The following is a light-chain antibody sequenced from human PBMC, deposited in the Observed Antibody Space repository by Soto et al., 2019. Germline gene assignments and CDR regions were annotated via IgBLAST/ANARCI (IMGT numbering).Light chain of an antibody. CDR2: GAS. J-gene: IGKJ5*01. V-gene: IGKV3-20*01. CDR1: QSVSSTY. Sequence: EIVLTQSPGTLSLSPEERATLSCRASQSVSSTYLAWYQQKPGPAPRLLIYGASSRVTGIPDRFSGSGSGTDFTLTISRVEPEDCAVYYCQQYGSLPITFGQGTRLEIK. CDR3: QQYGSLPIT.